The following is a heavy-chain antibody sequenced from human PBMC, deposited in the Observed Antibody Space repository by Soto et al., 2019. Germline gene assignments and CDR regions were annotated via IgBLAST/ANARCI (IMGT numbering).Heavy chain of an antibody. Sequence: QVQLVQSGAEMKKPGSSVKVSCQSSGGTFNTYAMNWVRQAPGQGPEWMRDISPMLVAANYAPKYQGRVTITADDSTGTSYMQLSSLTSEDTALYFCAREVQVHTPAFVYWGQGTLVTVSS. CDR3: AREVQVHTPAFVY. V-gene: IGHV1-69*19. CDR1: GGTFNTYA. D-gene: IGHD3-10*01. J-gene: IGHJ4*02. CDR2: ISPMLVAA.